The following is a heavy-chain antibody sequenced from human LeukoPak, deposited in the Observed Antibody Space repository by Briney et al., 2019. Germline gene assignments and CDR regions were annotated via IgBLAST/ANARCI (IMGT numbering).Heavy chain of an antibody. D-gene: IGHD4-17*01. CDR1: GGSISGYY. CDR3: ARANPLYGGYDF. V-gene: IGHV4-59*01. J-gene: IGHJ4*02. Sequence: SETLSLTCTVSGGSISGYYWTWIRQPPGKRLDWIGFVYYNGNTRYNPSLKSRVTISVDTSENQFSLNLTSVTAADTAVYYCARANPLYGGYDFWGQGSLVTVSS. CDR2: VYYNGNT.